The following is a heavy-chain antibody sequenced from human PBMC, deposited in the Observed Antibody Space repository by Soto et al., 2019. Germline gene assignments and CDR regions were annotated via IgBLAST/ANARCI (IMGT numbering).Heavy chain of an antibody. J-gene: IGHJ4*02. V-gene: IGHV1-46*01. D-gene: IGHD4-17*01. CDR1: GYTFTDYY. CDR2: INPSGGST. CDR3: ARPDDYGDPRAPFDY. Sequence: QVQLVQSGAEVKKSGASVKVSCKAYGYTFTDYYMHWVRQAPGHGLEWMGVINPSGGSTTYEQKFQGRVTMTRDTSTSTVYMELSSLRSDDTAVYYCARPDDYGDPRAPFDYWGQGTLVTVSS.